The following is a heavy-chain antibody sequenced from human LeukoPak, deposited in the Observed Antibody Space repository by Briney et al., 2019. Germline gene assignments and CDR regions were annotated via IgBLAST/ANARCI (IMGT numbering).Heavy chain of an antibody. CDR3: AKDRVVVPAARRGSYFDY. D-gene: IGHD2-2*01. J-gene: IGHJ4*02. CDR2: ISYDGSNK. V-gene: IGHV3-30*18. CDR1: GFTFSSYG. Sequence: PGGSLRLSCAASGFTFSSYGMHWVRQAPGKGLEWVAVISYDGSNKYYADSVKGRFTISRDNSKNTLYLQMNSLRAEDTAVYYCAKDRVVVPAARRGSYFDYWGQGTLVTVSS.